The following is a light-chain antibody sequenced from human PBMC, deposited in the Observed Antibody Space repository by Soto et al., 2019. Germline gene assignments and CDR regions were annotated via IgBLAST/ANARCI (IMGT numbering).Light chain of an antibody. CDR2: GAS. J-gene: IGKJ2*01. Sequence: AIRMTQSPSSLSASTGDRVTITCRASQGISSYLAWYQQKPWKAPHLLIYGASSLQSGVPSRFSGSGFGTEFTLTISSLHSEDFATYDCQQYYNYPYTFGQGTEVEIK. V-gene: IGKV1-8*01. CDR3: QQYYNYPYT. CDR1: QGISSY.